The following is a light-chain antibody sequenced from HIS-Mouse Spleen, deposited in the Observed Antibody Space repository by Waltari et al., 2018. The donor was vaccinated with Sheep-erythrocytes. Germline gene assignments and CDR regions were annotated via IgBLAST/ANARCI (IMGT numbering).Light chain of an antibody. J-gene: IGLJ3*02. V-gene: IGLV2-23*01. CDR1: SSDVGSYNL. CDR3: CSYAGSSTPWV. Sequence: QSALTQPASVSGSPGQSITISCTGTSSDVGSYNLVSWYQQHPGQAPKLMIYEGSKRPSVVSLRFSGSKPGNTASLTISGLQAEDEADYYCCSYAGSSTPWVFGGGTKLTVL. CDR2: EGS.